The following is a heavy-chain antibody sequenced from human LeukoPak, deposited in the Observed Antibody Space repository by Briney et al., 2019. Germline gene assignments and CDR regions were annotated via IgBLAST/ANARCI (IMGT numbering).Heavy chain of an antibody. D-gene: IGHD6-13*01. Sequence: PSETLPLTCTVSGGSISSYYWSWIRQPPGKGLEWIGYIYYSGSTNYNPSLKSRVTISVDTSKNQFSLKLSSVTAADTAVYYCARAAGYSSSWYWGNFDYWGQGTLVTVSS. CDR2: IYYSGST. CDR3: ARAAGYSSSWYWGNFDY. J-gene: IGHJ4*02. CDR1: GGSISSYY. V-gene: IGHV4-59*01.